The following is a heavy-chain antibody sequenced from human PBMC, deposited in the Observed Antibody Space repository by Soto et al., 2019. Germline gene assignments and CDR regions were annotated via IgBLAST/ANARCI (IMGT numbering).Heavy chain of an antibody. V-gene: IGHV3-23*01. CDR1: GFTFSSYA. D-gene: IGHD2-2*02. Sequence: GGSLRLSCAASGFTFSSYAMSWVRQAPGKGLEWVSAISGSGGSTYYADSVKGRFTISRDNSKNTLYLQMNSLRAEDTAVYYCAKGRRSVVPAAIGAFDIWGQGTMVTVSS. J-gene: IGHJ3*02. CDR3: AKGRRSVVPAAIGAFDI. CDR2: ISGSGGST.